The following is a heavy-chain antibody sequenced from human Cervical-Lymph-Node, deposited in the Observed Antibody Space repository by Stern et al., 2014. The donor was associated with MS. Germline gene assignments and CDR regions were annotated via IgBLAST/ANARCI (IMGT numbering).Heavy chain of an antibody. CDR3: ARDTSSPERSDW. CDR2: RTNVWSA. D-gene: IGHD1-1*01. Sequence: EVQLVESGGGVIQPGGSLRLSCTASGFTVSRDYMTWVRQAPGQGLEWVSLRTNVWSAFYPDSVKGRFTIVRDDSKNTVYLHMTSLRAEDTAMYYCARDTSSPERSDWWGQGTLVTVSS. V-gene: IGHV3-53*01. CDR1: GFTVSRDY. J-gene: IGHJ4*02.